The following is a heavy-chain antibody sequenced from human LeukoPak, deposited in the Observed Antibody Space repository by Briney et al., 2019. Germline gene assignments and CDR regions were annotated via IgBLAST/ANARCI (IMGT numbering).Heavy chain of an antibody. CDR1: GGTFSSYA. D-gene: IGHD2-2*01. CDR2: IIPIFGTA. V-gene: IGHV1-69*13. Sequence: SVKVSCKSSGGTFSSYAIIWVRQAPGQGLKWMGGIIPIFGTANYAQKFQGRVTITADESTSTAYMELSSLRSEDTAVYYCARRFIGDCSSTSCYQVYYYGMDVWGQGTTVTVSS. CDR3: ARRFIGDCSSTSCYQVYYYGMDV. J-gene: IGHJ6*02.